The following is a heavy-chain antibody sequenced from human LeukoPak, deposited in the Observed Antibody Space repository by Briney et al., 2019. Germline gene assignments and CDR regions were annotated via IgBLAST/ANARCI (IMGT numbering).Heavy chain of an antibody. J-gene: IGHJ3*02. CDR1: GGSISSGGYS. CDR2: IYHSGST. D-gene: IGHD5-18*01. V-gene: IGHV4-30-2*01. CDR3: AKHRGYSYGSDAFDI. Sequence: SETLSLTCAVSGGSISSGGYSWSWIRQPPGKGLEWIGYIYHSGSTNYNPSLKSRVTISLDTSKTQFSLKVRSVTAADTAVYYCAKHRGYSYGSDAFDIWGQGTMVTVSS.